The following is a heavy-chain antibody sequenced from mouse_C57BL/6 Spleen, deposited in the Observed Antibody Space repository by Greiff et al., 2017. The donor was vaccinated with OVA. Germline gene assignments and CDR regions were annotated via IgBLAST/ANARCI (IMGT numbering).Heavy chain of an antibody. J-gene: IGHJ1*03. CDR1: RFNIKDDY. D-gene: IGHD2-12*01. CDR3: TTDSRYFDV. V-gene: IGHV14-4*01. CDR2: IDPENGDT. Sequence: VQLQQSGAELVRPGASVKLSCTASRFNIKDDYMHWVKQRPEQGLEWIGWIDPENGDTEYASKFQGKATITADTSSNTAYLQLSSLTSEDTAVYYCTTDSRYFDVWGTGTTVTVSS.